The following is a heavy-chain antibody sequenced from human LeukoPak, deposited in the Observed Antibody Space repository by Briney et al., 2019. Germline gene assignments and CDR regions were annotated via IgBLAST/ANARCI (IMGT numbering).Heavy chain of an antibody. CDR3: ARETRLGIAAAGDDAFDI. CDR2: IYHSGST. CDR1: GGSISSSNW. D-gene: IGHD6-13*01. V-gene: IGHV4-4*02. J-gene: IGHJ3*02. Sequence: PSETLSLTCAVSGGSISSSNWWSWVRQPPGKGLEWIGEIYHSGSTNYNPSLKSRVTISVDKSRNQFSLKLSSVTAADTAVYYCARETRLGIAAAGDDAFDIWGQGTMVTVSS.